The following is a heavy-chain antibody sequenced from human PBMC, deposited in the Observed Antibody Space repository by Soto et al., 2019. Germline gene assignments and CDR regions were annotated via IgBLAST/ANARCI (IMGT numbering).Heavy chain of an antibody. Sequence: VHLVESGGGLVQPGGSLRLSCAASGFTFSSYSLNWVSQAPGKGLEWVSYITSSGTTVYYADSVRGRFTISRDNAKNSLYLQMNSLRDDDTAVYYCARGSSNWAYYFDFWGQGTLVTVSS. J-gene: IGHJ4*02. CDR3: ARGSSNWAYYFDF. D-gene: IGHD6-13*01. V-gene: IGHV3-48*02. CDR1: GFTFSSYS. CDR2: ITSSGTTV.